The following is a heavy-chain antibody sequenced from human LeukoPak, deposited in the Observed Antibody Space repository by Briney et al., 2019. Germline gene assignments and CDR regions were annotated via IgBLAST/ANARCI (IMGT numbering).Heavy chain of an antibody. CDR2: INHSGST. D-gene: IGHD2-21*02. J-gene: IGHJ5*02. Sequence: SETLSLTCAVYGGSFSGYYWSWIRQPPGKGLEWIGEINHSGSTNYNPSLKSRVTISVDTSKNQFSLKLSSVTAADTAVYYCARGGRVTMKTLRRLDPWGQGTLVTVSS. CDR3: ARGGRVTMKTLRRLDP. CDR1: GGSFSGYY. V-gene: IGHV4-34*01.